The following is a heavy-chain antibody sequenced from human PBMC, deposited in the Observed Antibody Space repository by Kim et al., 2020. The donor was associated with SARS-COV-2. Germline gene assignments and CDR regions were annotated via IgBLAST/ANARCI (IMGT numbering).Heavy chain of an antibody. J-gene: IGHJ4*02. V-gene: IGHV3-74*01. Sequence: YVDCVEGRLPISRDIAKNTLYLQMNSLGVEDTAVYYCAGGDYGSGRALDYWGQGTLVTVSS. CDR3: AGGDYGSGRALDY. D-gene: IGHD3-10*01.